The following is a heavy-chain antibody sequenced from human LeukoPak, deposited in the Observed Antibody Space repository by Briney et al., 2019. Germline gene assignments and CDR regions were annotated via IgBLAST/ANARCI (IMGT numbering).Heavy chain of an antibody. CDR3: AVIVATPYRDY. CDR1: GASISSSNSY. CDR2: IYSGGST. V-gene: IGHV3-53*01. Sequence: ETLSLTCTVSGASISSSNSYWGWIRQPPGKGLEWVSVIYSGGSTYYADSVKGRFTISRDNSKNTLYLQMNSLRAEDTAVYYCAVIVATPYRDYWGQGTLVTVSS. J-gene: IGHJ4*02. D-gene: IGHD5-12*01.